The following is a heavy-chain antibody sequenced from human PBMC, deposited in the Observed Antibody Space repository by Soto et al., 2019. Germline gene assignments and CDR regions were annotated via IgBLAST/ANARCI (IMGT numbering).Heavy chain of an antibody. Sequence: GASVKVSCKASGFTFTSSAMQWVRQARGQRLEWIGWIVVGSGNTNYAQKFQERVTITRDMSTSTAYMELSSLRSEDTAVYYCAADRYCSSTSCYVFDYWGQGTLVTVSS. J-gene: IGHJ4*02. D-gene: IGHD2-2*01. CDR1: GFTFTSSA. CDR3: AADRYCSSTSCYVFDY. V-gene: IGHV1-58*02. CDR2: IVVGSGNT.